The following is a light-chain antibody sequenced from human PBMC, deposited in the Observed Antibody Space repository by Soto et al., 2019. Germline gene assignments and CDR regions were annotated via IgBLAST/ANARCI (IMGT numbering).Light chain of an antibody. Sequence: QSALTQPRSVSGSPGQSVTISCTGTSSDVGGYNFVSWYQQHPGRAPKLIISDVTKRPSGVPDRFFGSKFGNTASLTISGLQAEDEADYYCCSYAGTYIPFDFGTGTQLTVL. V-gene: IGLV2-11*01. CDR2: DVT. CDR3: CSYAGTYIPFD. CDR1: SSDVGGYNF. J-gene: IGLJ1*01.